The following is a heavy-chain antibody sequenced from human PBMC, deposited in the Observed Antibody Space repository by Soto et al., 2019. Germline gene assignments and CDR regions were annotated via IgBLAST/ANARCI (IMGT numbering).Heavy chain of an antibody. V-gene: IGHV4-59*01. CDR3: ARDRGYSYGVEYYYGMDV. CDR2: IYYSGST. Sequence: QVQLQEPGPGLVKPSETLSLTCTVSGGSISSYYWSWIRQPPGKGLEWIGYIYYSGSTNYNPSLMRRVAISVDTSKNQFSVKLSSVTAADTAVYYCARDRGYSYGVEYYYGMDVWVQGTTVTVSS. J-gene: IGHJ6*02. CDR1: GGSISSYY. D-gene: IGHD5-18*01.